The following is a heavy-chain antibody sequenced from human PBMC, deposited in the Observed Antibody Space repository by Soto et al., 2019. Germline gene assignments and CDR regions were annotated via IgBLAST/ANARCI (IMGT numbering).Heavy chain of an antibody. CDR1: GGSISSYY. CDR2: IYYSGST. Sequence: SETLSLTCTVSGGSISSYYWSWIRQPPGKGLEWIGYIYYSGSTNYNPSLKSRVTISVDTSKNQFSLKLSSVTAADTAVYYCARGYLGYDYVWGSYRDPYYFDYWGQGTLVTVSS. D-gene: IGHD3-16*02. V-gene: IGHV4-59*01. CDR3: ARGYLGYDYVWGSYRDPYYFDY. J-gene: IGHJ4*02.